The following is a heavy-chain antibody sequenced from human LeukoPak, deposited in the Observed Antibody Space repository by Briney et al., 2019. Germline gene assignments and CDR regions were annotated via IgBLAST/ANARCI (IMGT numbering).Heavy chain of an antibody. D-gene: IGHD2-2*02. CDR1: GFTFDDYT. V-gene: IGHV3-43*01. CDR3: AKDSANTYLPDY. J-gene: IGHJ4*02. Sequence: GGSLRLSCAASGFTFDDYTMHWVRQAPGKGLEWVSLITWDGDTTNYADSVKGRFTISRDNSKDSLYLQMNSLRTEHTALYYCAKDSANTYLPDYWGQGTLVTVSS. CDR2: ITWDGDTT.